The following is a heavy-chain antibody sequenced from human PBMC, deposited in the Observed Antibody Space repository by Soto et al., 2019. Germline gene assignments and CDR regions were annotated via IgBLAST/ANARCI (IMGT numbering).Heavy chain of an antibody. Sequence: QVQLVESWGGVVQPGRSLRLSCAASGFSFTTYVMHWVRQAPGKGLYWVAVISHDGSYKYYGDAVKGRFTISRDTSKNAVYLEMNSLRPEDTAVYYCAKGLLAIVGTTLPRDAFNIWGQGTMVTVSA. J-gene: IGHJ3*02. CDR1: GFSFTTYV. CDR3: AKGLLAIVGTTLPRDAFNI. D-gene: IGHD1-26*01. V-gene: IGHV3-30*18. CDR2: ISHDGSYK.